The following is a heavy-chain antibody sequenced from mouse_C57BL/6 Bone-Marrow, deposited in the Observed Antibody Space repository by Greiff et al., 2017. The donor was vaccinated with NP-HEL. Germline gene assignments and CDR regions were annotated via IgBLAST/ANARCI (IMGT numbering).Heavy chain of an antibody. V-gene: IGHV2-3*01. Sequence: VKLQESGPGLVAPSQSLSITCTVSGFSLTSYGVSWVRQPPGKGLEWLGVIWGDGSTNYHSALISRLSISKDNSKSHVFLKRNSLQTDDTATYCGASYYSPLWLDYWGQGTLVTVSA. J-gene: IGHJ3*01. CDR3: ASYYSPLWLDY. CDR1: GFSLTSYG. CDR2: IWGDGST. D-gene: IGHD2-12*01.